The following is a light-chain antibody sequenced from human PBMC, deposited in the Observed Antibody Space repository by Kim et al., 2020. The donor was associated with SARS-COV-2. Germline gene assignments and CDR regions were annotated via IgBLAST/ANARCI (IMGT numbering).Light chain of an antibody. Sequence: QAGLTQPPSVSKGLRQTATFTYIGNSDIVGNQGAAWLQHHQGHPPKLLSYRNNNRPSGISERFSASRSGNTASLTIYGLQPEDEPDCYCSPLASSLSVEFDGGTKLTVL. J-gene: IGLJ2*01. V-gene: IGLV10-54*02. CDR1: SDIVGNQG. CDR2: RNN. CDR3: SPLASSLSVE.